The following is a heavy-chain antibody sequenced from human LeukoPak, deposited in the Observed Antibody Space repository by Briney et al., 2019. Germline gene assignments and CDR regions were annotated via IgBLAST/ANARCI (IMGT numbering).Heavy chain of an antibody. CDR2: ITSTSNYI. CDR3: ARALITMIVVAQGADAFDI. V-gene: IGHV3-21*01. J-gene: IGHJ3*02. CDR1: GFTFSSYS. D-gene: IGHD3-22*01. Sequence: PGGSLRLSCAASGFTFSSYSMNRVRQAPGKGLEWVSAITSTSNYIYYADSVKGRFTISRDNAKNSLYLQMNSLRAEDTAVYYCARALITMIVVAQGADAFDIWGQGTMVTVSS.